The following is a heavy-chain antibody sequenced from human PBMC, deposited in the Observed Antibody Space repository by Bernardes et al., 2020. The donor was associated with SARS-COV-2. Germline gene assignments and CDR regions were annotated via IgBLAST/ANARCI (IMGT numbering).Heavy chain of an antibody. CDR2: IYYSWST. D-gene: IGHD3-10*01. J-gene: IGHJ2*01. V-gene: IGHV4-59*01. CDR1: GGSIGSYY. Sequence: SETLSLTCTVSGGSIGSYYWAWIRQPPGKGLEWICYIYYSWSTNYNPSLKSRVTISVDRSQNQFSLNLSSVTPADTAVYYCARDLSHLVRRGFDLWGRGTLVTVSS. CDR3: ARDLSHLVRRGFDL.